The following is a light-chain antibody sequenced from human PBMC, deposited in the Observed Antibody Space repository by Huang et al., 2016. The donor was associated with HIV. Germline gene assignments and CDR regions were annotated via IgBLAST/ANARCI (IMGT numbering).Light chain of an antibody. Sequence: EIVLTQSPATLSLSPGARAALSCWASQSVSSYFAWYQQKPGQAPRLLIYDAANRATGIPARFSGSWSGTGFTLTISSLGPEEFAVYYCQQRSNWPRMYTFGQGTKLEIK. CDR3: QQRSNWPRMYT. J-gene: IGKJ2*01. CDR1: QSVSSY. V-gene: IGKV3-11*01. CDR2: DAA.